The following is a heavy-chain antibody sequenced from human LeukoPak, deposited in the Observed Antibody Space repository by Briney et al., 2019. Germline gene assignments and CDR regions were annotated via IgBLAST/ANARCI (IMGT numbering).Heavy chain of an antibody. CDR3: ATNGLVGATTAAMNYYYYYGMDV. Sequence: ASVKVSCKVSGYTLTELSMHWVRQAPGKGLEWMGGFDPEDGETIYAQKFQGRVTMTEDTSTDTAYVELSSLRSEDTAVYYCATNGLVGATTAAMNYYYYYGMDVWGQGTTVTVSS. D-gene: IGHD1-26*01. CDR1: GYTLTELS. V-gene: IGHV1-24*01. J-gene: IGHJ6*02. CDR2: FDPEDGET.